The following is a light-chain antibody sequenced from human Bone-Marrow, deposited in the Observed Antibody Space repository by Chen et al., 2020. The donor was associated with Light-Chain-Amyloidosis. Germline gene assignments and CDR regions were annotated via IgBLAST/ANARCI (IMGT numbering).Light chain of an antibody. Sequence: IQLTQSPSSLSASEGDRVTITCRASQDIASYLAWYQQKPGKAPKLLIHAASTLHSGVPSRFSGSGSGTGFTLTISSLQAEDFATYYCQQLNFLPPTFGPGTKVDMK. CDR2: AAS. CDR1: QDIASY. J-gene: IGKJ3*01. V-gene: IGKV1-9*01. CDR3: QQLNFLPPT.